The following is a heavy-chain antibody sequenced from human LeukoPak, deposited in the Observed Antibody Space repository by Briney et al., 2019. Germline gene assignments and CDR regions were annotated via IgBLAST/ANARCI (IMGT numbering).Heavy chain of an antibody. J-gene: IGHJ6*03. D-gene: IGHD3-10*01. CDR1: GGSFSGNY. CDR2: IDPSGTT. CDR3: AGDTDDYSYMDV. V-gene: IGHV4-34*01. Sequence: SETLSLTCAIYGGSFSGNYWSWTRQPPGKGLEWIGEIDPSGTTNYNPSLKSRVTISGDTSKNQFSLNLTSVTAADTAVYYCAGDTDDYSYMDVWGKGTTVTVSS.